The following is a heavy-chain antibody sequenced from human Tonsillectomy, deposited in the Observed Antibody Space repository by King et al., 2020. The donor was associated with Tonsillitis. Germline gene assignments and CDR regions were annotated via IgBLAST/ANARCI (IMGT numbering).Heavy chain of an antibody. V-gene: IGHV1-69*01. D-gene: IGHD6-19*01. CDR2: ITPIFDLP. CDR1: GDSFSSYC. CDR3: ASSERSGWTADY. J-gene: IGHJ4*02. Sequence: QLVQSGAEVKKPGSSVKVSCKASGDSFSSYCISWVRQAPGQGLEWVGGITPIFDLPNYAQKFQGRVTITADESTSTAYMELSSLRSDDTAVYYCASSERSGWTADYWGQGTLVTVSS.